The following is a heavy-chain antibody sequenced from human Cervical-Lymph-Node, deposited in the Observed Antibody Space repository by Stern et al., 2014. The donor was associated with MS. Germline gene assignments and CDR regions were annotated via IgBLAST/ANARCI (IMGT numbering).Heavy chain of an antibody. CDR2: LIPVFGTP. D-gene: IGHD2-2*01. CDR1: GGTFRNFA. CDR3: ASAHPATRRGYKGMNV. V-gene: IGHV1-69*01. J-gene: IGHJ6*02. Sequence: VQLVESGSEVTKPGSSVNVTCKASGGTFRNFAVNWVRQAPGQGLEWVGGLIPVFGTPTYAQKFQCRLTIISDESTNTVYMELSSLTTDDTATYFCASAHPATRRGYKGMNVWGQGTTIAVSS.